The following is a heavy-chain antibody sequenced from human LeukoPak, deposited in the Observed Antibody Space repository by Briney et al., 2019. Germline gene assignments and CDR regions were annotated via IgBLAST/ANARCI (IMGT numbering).Heavy chain of an antibody. CDR2: IYPGDSDT. J-gene: IGHJ4*02. Sequence: PGESLKISCKGSGYRFTSYWIGCVRQMPGKGLEWMGIIYPGDSDTRYSPSFQGQVTISADKSISAAYLQWSSLKASDTAMYYCARHTNDYGGYGDYWGQGTLVTVSS. CDR3: ARHTNDYGGYGDY. D-gene: IGHD4-23*01. V-gene: IGHV5-51*01. CDR1: GYRFTSYW.